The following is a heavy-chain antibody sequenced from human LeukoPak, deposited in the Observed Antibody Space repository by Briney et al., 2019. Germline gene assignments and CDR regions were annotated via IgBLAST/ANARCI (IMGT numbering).Heavy chain of an antibody. J-gene: IGHJ4*02. Sequence: GGSLRLSCAVSGFTFSANNMHWVRQAPGKGLEWVTFMEHAGSQRFYADSVKGRSTISRDNSKNALYLHINSLRPEDTAVYYCAKDGGGGTYSFDYWGQGSLVTVSS. D-gene: IGHD3-16*01. V-gene: IGHV3-30*02. CDR1: GFTFSANN. CDR2: MEHAGSQR. CDR3: AKDGGGGTYSFDY.